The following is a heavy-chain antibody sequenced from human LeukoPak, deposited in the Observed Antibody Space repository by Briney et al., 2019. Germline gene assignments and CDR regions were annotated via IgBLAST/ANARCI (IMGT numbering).Heavy chain of an antibody. Sequence: GRSLRLSCAASGFTFDDYAMHWVRQAPGKGLEWVSGISWNSGSIGYADSVKGRFTISRDNAKNSLYLQMNSLRAEDTALYYCAKALISGTQGAFDIWGQGTMVTVSS. CDR3: AKALISGTQGAFDI. CDR2: ISWNSGSI. CDR1: GFTFDDYA. D-gene: IGHD3-10*01. J-gene: IGHJ3*02. V-gene: IGHV3-9*01.